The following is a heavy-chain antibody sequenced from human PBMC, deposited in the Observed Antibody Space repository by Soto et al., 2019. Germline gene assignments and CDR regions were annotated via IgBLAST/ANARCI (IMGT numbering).Heavy chain of an antibody. CDR1: GGSLSSYY. J-gene: IGHJ6*02. CDR2: IYTSGST. D-gene: IGHD6-13*01. CDR3: ARDTGTDSSSWYGGYYYYGMDV. Sequence: SATLSLTCPVSGGSLSSYYWSCIRQPAGKGLGWIGRIYTSGSTNYNPSLKSRVTMSVDTSKNQFSLKLSSVTAADTAVYYCARDTGTDSSSWYGGYYYYGMDVWGQGTTVTVSS. V-gene: IGHV4-4*07.